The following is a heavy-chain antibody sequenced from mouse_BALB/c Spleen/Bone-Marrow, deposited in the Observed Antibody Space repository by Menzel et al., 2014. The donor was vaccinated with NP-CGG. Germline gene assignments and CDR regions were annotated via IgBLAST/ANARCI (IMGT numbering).Heavy chain of an antibody. CDR3: ARDAMDY. V-gene: IGHV1S137*01. CDR2: ISTYYGDA. J-gene: IGHJ4*01. Sequence: VQLVESGAELVRPGVSVKISCKGSGYTFTDYAIHWVKQSHAKSLEWIGVISTYYGDASYNQKFKGKATMTVDKSSSTAYMELARLTSEDSAIYYCARDAMDYWGQGTSVTVSS. CDR1: GYTFTDYA.